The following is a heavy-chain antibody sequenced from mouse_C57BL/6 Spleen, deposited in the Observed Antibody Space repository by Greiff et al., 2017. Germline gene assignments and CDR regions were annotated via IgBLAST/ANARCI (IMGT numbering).Heavy chain of an antibody. CDR3: ARHGRSLYFDV. CDR2: IYPGDGDT. CDR1: GYAFSNSW. Sequence: QVQLKQSGPELVKPGASVKISCKASGYAFSNSWMNWVKQRPGKGLEWIGRIYPGDGDTNYNGKFKGKATLTADKSSSTAYMQLSSLTSEDSAVYFWARHGRSLYFDVWGTATTVTVS. V-gene: IGHV1-82*01. D-gene: IGHD1-1*01. J-gene: IGHJ1*03.